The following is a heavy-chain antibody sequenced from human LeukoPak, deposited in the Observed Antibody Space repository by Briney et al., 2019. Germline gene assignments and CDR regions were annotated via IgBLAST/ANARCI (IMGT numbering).Heavy chain of an antibody. Sequence: SETLSLTCTVSGGSISSSSYYWGWIRQPPGKGLEWIGRIYTSGSTNYNPSLKSRVTISVDTSKNQFSLKLSSVTAADTAVYYCARDLYSDVNHFDYWGQGTLVTVYS. CDR1: GGSISSSSYY. D-gene: IGHD4-17*01. J-gene: IGHJ4*02. CDR3: ARDLYSDVNHFDY. CDR2: IYTSGST. V-gene: IGHV4-39*07.